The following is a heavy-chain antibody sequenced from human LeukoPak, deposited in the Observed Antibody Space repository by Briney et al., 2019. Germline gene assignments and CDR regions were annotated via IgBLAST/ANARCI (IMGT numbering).Heavy chain of an antibody. CDR3: VASPGGEAVDPFDY. J-gene: IGHJ4*02. V-gene: IGHV1-69*04. Sequence: SVKVSCKASGGTFSSYAISWVRQAPGQGLGWMGRIIPILGIANYAQKFQGRVTITADKSTSTAYMELSSLRSEDTAVYYCVASPGGEAVDPFDYWGQGTLVTVSS. CDR2: IIPILGIA. CDR1: GGTFSSYA. D-gene: IGHD3-16*01.